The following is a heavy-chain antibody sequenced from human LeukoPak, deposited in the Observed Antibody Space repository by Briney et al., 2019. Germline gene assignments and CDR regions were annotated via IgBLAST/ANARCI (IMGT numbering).Heavy chain of an antibody. CDR3: ARTLSGKNSGSAHFDY. Sequence: PSETLSLTCTVSGCSISSGSYYWSWIRQPAGKGLEWIGRIYTSGSTNYNPSLKSRVTISVDTSKNQFSLKLSSVTAADTAVYYCARTLSGKNSGSAHFDYWGQGTLATVSS. CDR2: IYTSGST. J-gene: IGHJ4*02. CDR1: GCSISSGSYY. V-gene: IGHV4-61*02. D-gene: IGHD1-26*01.